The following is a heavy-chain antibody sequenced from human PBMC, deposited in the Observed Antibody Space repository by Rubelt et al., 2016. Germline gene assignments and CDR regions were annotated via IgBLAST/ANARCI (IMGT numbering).Heavy chain of an antibody. CDR2: FYSSWSP. CDR3: ARDRDILTGSNYYGMDV. Sequence: QVQLQESGPGLVKPSETLSLTCTVSGGSISSYYWSWIRPPPGKGMEWIRLFYSSWSPNYNPSLRVRGGVSVDTAKRTFALKLSSVTAGETAGYYCARDRDILTGSNYYGMDVWGQGTTVTVSS. D-gene: IGHD3-9*01. J-gene: IGHJ6*02. V-gene: IGHV4-59*01. CDR1: GGSISSYY.